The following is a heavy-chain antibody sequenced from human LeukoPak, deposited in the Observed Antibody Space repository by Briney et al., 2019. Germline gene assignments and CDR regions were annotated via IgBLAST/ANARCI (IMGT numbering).Heavy chain of an antibody. CDR3: ARDSVTNPYYYYGMDV. J-gene: IGHJ6*02. CDR2: IWYDGSNK. V-gene: IGHV3-33*01. Sequence: GGSLRFSCAASGFTFSSYGMHWVRQAPGKGLEWVAVIWYDGSNKYYADSVKGRFTISRDNSKNTLYLQMNSLRAEDTAVYYCARDSVTNPYYYYGMDVWGQGTTVTVSS. D-gene: IGHD4-11*01. CDR1: GFTFSSYG.